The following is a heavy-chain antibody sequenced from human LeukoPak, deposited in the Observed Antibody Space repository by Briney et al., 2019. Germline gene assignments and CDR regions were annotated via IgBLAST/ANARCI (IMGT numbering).Heavy chain of an antibody. CDR2: INSDGSST. Sequence: PGGSLRLSCAASGFTFSSYWMHWVRQAPGKGLVWVSRINSDGSSTSYADSVKGRFTISRDNAKNTLYLQMNSLRAEDTAVYYCARGYYDYVWGSYFDYWGQGTLVTVSS. CDR1: GFTFSSYW. J-gene: IGHJ4*02. D-gene: IGHD3-16*01. V-gene: IGHV3-74*01. CDR3: ARGYYDYVWGSYFDY.